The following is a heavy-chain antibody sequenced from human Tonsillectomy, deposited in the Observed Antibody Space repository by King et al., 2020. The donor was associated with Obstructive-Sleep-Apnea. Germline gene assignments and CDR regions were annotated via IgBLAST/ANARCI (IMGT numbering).Heavy chain of an antibody. V-gene: IGHV3-15*01. CDR2: IKSKTDGGTT. CDR1: GFTFSNAW. Sequence: QLVQSGGGLVKPGGSLRLSCAASGFTFSNAWMSWVRQAPGKGLEWVGRIKSKTDGGTTDYAAPVKGRFTIPREDSKNTLYLQMNSLKTEDTAVYYCTTTSYYDILTGYSPFRYWGQGTLVTVSS. CDR3: TTTSYYDILTGYSPFRY. D-gene: IGHD3-9*01. J-gene: IGHJ4*02.